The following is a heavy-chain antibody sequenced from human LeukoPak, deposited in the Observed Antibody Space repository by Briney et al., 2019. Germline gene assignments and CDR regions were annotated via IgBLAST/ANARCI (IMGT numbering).Heavy chain of an antibody. V-gene: IGHV1-2*02. CDR3: ARDDLDNWNSYYFDY. Sequence: GASVKVSCKASGCTFTGYYMHWVRQAPGQGLEWMGWINPNSGGTNYAQKFQGRVAMTRDTSISTAYMELSRLRSDDTAVYYCARDDLDNWNSYYFDYWGQGTLVTVSS. J-gene: IGHJ4*02. CDR1: GCTFTGYY. D-gene: IGHD1-7*01. CDR2: INPNSGGT.